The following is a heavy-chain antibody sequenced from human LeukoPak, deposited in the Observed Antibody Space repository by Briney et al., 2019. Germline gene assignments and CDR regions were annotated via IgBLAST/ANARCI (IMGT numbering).Heavy chain of an antibody. CDR2: IYYSGST. Sequence: PSETLSLTCTVSGGSISSYYWSWIRQPPGKGLEWIGYIYYSGSTNYNPPLKSRVTISLDTSKNRFSLNLNSVTAADTAVYYCARSDGSGLVRIWGQGTMVTVSS. CDR3: ARSDGSGLVRI. D-gene: IGHD3-22*01. J-gene: IGHJ3*02. CDR1: GGSISSYY. V-gene: IGHV4-59*12.